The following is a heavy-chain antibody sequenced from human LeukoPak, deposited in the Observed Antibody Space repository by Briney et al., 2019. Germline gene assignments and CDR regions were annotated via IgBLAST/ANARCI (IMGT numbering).Heavy chain of an antibody. J-gene: IGHJ3*02. CDR3: ASPPGQQMGDAFDI. V-gene: IGHV3-23*01. CDR2: ITGTGAAT. D-gene: IGHD6-13*01. Sequence: GGSLRLSCAASGFTFSSYAMSWVRQAPGKGLEWVSAITGTGAATYYAHSVKGRFTISTDNSNNTLYLQMKSLRAEHTAVYYRASPPGQQMGDAFDIWGEGTMVTVSS. CDR1: GFTFSSYA.